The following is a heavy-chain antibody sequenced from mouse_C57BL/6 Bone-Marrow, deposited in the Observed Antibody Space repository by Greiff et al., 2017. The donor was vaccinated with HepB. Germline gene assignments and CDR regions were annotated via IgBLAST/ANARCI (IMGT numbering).Heavy chain of an antibody. J-gene: IGHJ4*01. D-gene: IGHD2-5*01. CDR2: IDPSDSYT. Sequence: QVQLQQPGAELVRPGTSVKLSCKASGYTFTSYWMHWVKQRPGQGLEWIGVIDPSDSYTNYNQKFKGKATLTVDTSSSTAYMQLSSLTSEDSAVYYCARRGYSNYVNYYAMDYWGQGTSVTVSS. CDR3: ARRGYSNYVNYYAMDY. V-gene: IGHV1-59*01. CDR1: GYTFTSYW.